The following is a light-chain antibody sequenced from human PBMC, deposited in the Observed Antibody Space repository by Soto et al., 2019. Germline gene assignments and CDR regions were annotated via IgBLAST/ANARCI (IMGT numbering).Light chain of an antibody. V-gene: IGKV3-11*01. CDR3: QQRQYWPPIT. Sequence: VVTQSPATLSLSPGERATLSCRASLNVNSYLAWYQQKPGQAPRLLIYDASNRAAGIPARFSGSGSGTDFTPTISSLEPEDFAISYCQQRQYWPPITFGQGTRLENK. CDR1: LNVNSY. CDR2: DAS. J-gene: IGKJ5*01.